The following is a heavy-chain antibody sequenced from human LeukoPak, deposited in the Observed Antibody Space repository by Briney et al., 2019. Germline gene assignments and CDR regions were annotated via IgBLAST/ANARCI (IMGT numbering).Heavy chain of an antibody. V-gene: IGHV4-4*07. D-gene: IGHD2-21*02. Sequence: SETLSLTCAVSGGSIGGYCWSWIRQPAGKGLEWICRIYTSGSTNYNPSLKSRVTMSVDTSKNQFSLKLSSVTAADTAVYYCARGPYCGGDCYSGLYFDYWGQGTLVTVSS. CDR2: IYTSGST. CDR1: GGSIGGYC. J-gene: IGHJ4*02. CDR3: ARGPYCGGDCYSGLYFDY.